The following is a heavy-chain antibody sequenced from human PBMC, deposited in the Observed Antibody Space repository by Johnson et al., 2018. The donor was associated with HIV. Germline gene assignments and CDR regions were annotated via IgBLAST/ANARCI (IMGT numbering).Heavy chain of an antibody. CDR2: ISSSGSTI. D-gene: IGHD3-22*01. J-gene: IGHJ3*02. CDR1: GFTFSDYY. CDR3: ATFYYDNRDYYELASFLTDASDI. Sequence: QVQLVESGGGLVKPGGSLRLSCAASGFTFSDYYMRWIRQAPGKGLEWVSYISSSGSTIYYADSVKGRFTIYRDNSKNTLYLHMGSLTAEDPAVYYCATFYYDNRDYYELASFLTDASDIWGQGTMVTVSS. V-gene: IGHV3-11*04.